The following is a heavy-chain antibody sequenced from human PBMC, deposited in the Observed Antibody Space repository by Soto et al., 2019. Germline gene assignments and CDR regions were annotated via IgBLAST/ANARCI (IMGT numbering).Heavy chain of an antibody. CDR3: ARVFQHGSGYYYGY. J-gene: IGHJ4*02. CDR1: GFTFDEFG. V-gene: IGHV3-20*04. CDR2: INSNGDWI. Sequence: GGSLRLSCAASGFTFDEFGMSWVRQVPGKGLEWVSSINSNGDWIHYADSVKDRFTISRDNVKNTLYFQMSSLRAEDMAVYYCARVFQHGSGYYYGYWGQGTLVTVSS. D-gene: IGHD3-3*01.